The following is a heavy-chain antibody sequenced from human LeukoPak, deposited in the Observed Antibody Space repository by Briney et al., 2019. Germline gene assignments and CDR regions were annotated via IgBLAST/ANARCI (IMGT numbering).Heavy chain of an antibody. V-gene: IGHV3-64*01. J-gene: IGHJ3*01. CDR3: ARAHDGDSTDAFDV. CDR2: ISSNGGST. Sequence: GGSLSLSCAASGCTFSSYDMHWVRQAPGKGLEYVSAISSNGGSTYYANSVKGRFTISRDNSKNTLYLQMGSLRAEDMAVYYCARAHDGDSTDAFDVWGHGIMVTVSS. D-gene: IGHD4-17*01. CDR1: GCTFSSYD.